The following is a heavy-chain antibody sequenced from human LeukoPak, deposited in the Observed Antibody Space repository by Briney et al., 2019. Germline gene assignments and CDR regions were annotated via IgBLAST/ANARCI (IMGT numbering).Heavy chain of an antibody. CDR2: ISSSSSYI. V-gene: IGHV3-21*01. CDR1: GFTFSSYS. Sequence: GGSLRLSCAASGFTFSSYSMNWVRQAPGKGLEWVSSISSSSSYIYYADSVKGRFTISRDNAKNSLYLQMNSLRAEDTAVYYCARDLSAAGIPDYWGQGTLDTVSS. J-gene: IGHJ4*02. CDR3: ARDLSAAGIPDY. D-gene: IGHD6-13*01.